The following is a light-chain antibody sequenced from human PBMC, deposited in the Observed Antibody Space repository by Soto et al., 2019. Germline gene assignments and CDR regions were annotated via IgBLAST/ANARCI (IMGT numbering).Light chain of an antibody. CDR3: CSYAGTYPWV. CDR1: SSDVGGSNY. Sequence: QSALTQPRSVSGSPGQSVTISCTGTSSDVGGSNYVSWYQQHPGKAPKLMIYDVSKRPSGVPDRFSGSKSGNTASLTISGLQAEDEADYSCCSYAGTYPWVFGGGTKLTVL. V-gene: IGLV2-11*01. CDR2: DVS. J-gene: IGLJ3*02.